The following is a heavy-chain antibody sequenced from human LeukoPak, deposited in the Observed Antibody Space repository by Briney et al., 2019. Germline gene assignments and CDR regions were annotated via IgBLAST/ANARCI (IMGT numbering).Heavy chain of an antibody. V-gene: IGHV3-23*01. CDR1: GFTFSSYA. D-gene: IGHD6-19*01. CDR2: IRSSGGRT. J-gene: IGHJ4*02. Sequence: GGSLRLSCAASGFTFSSYAMSWVRQAPGKGLEWVSAIRSSGGRTYYADSVKGRFTISRDNSKNTLYLQMNSLRAEDTAVYYCAKSLAGPPGFDYWGQGTLVTVSS. CDR3: AKSLAGPPGFDY.